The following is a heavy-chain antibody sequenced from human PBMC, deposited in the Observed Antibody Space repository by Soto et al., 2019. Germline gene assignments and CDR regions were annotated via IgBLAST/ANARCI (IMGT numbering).Heavy chain of an antibody. CDR2: ISSSGSNI. CDR1: GFTFSDYY. V-gene: IGHV3-11*01. D-gene: IGHD5-12*01. J-gene: IGHJ6*02. CDR3: ARDLRWLQLFSTHYGMDV. Sequence: QVQLVESGGGLVKPGGSLRLSCAASGFTFSDYYMSWIRQAPGKGLEWVSYISSSGSNIYYADSVKGRFTISRDNAKNSLYLQMNSPGAEDTAVYYCARDLRWLQLFSTHYGMDVWGQGTTVTVSS.